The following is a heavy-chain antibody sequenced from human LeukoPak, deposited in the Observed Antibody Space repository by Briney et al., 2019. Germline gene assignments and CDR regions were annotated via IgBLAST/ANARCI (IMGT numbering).Heavy chain of an antibody. Sequence: PGGSVRLSCAASGIAYIGYRSSWVSKAPGKGLEWVANIKQDGSEKYYVDSVKGRFTISRDNAKNSLYLQMNSLRAEDTAVYYCARGVATLDYWGQGTLVTVSS. V-gene: IGHV3-7*01. CDR1: GIAYIGYR. CDR3: ARGVATLDY. D-gene: IGHD5-12*01. J-gene: IGHJ4*02. CDR2: IKQDGSEK.